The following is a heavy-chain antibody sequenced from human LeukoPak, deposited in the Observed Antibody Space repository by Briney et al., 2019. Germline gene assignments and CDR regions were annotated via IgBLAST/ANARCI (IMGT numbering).Heavy chain of an antibody. CDR1: GFTFSRYG. V-gene: IGHV3-23*01. CDR3: AKDFFRYFDWLLYFDY. D-gene: IGHD3-9*01. Sequence: GGSLRLSCAASGFTFSRYGMGWVRQAPGKGLEWVSAISGSGGSTYYADSVKGRFTISRDNSKNTLYLQMNSLRAEDTAVYYCAKDFFRYFDWLLYFDYWGQGTLVTVSS. CDR2: ISGSGGST. J-gene: IGHJ4*02.